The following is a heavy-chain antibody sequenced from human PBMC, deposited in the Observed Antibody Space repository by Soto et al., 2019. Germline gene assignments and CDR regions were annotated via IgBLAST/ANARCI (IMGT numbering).Heavy chain of an antibody. CDR1: GFTFSTYS. CDR2: ISSGSSSI. D-gene: IGHD6-13*01. CDR3: ARTASSSWFAFDY. J-gene: IGHJ4*02. Sequence: EVQLVESGGDLVQPGGSLRLSCAASGFTFSTYSMNWVRQAPGKGLEWVSYISSGSSSIFYADSVKGRFTITRDNAKNSLYLQMNSLRDEDTAVYYFARTASSSWFAFDYWCQGTLVTVS. V-gene: IGHV3-48*02.